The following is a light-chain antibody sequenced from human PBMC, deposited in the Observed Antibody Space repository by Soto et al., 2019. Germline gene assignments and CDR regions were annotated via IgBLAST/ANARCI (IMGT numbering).Light chain of an antibody. Sequence: QSALTQSRSVSGSPGQSVTISCTGTSSDIGDYNYVSWYQQHPGKAPQLIIYDVTKRPSGVPDRFSGSKSDNTASLTISGLQAEDEADYYCCSYAATNTFLFGTGTKVTVL. CDR1: SSDIGDYNY. CDR3: CSYAATNTFL. V-gene: IGLV2-11*01. CDR2: DVT. J-gene: IGLJ1*01.